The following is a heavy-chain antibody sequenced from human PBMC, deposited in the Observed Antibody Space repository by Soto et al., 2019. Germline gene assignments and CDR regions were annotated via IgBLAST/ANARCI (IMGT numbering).Heavy chain of an antibody. CDR2: IRSKANSFAT. J-gene: IGHJ6*01. Sequence: PVVSLILSCSFSVFSFSGSTIDLVRQASVKGLEWVGRIRSKANSFATAYAASLKGRFIISRDDSKTTAYLQMNSLKIEETAVYYCFRENYSYYHGMEVWGQGTTVNVSS. CDR3: FRENYSYYHGMEV. V-gene: IGHV3-73*01. D-gene: IGHD1-7*01. CDR1: VFSFSGST.